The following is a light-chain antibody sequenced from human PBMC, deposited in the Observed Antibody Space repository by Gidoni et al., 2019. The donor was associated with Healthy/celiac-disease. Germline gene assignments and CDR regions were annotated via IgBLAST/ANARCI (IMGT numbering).Light chain of an antibody. V-gene: IGLV3-21*02. CDR3: QVWDSSSDHVV. Sequence: SYVLTQPPSVSVAPGQTARLTCGGNNIGSKSVHWYQQKPGQAPVLVVYDDSDRPSGNPERFSGSNSGNTATLTISRVEAGDEADYYCQVWDSSSDHVVFGGGTKLTVL. J-gene: IGLJ2*01. CDR2: DDS. CDR1: NIGSKS.